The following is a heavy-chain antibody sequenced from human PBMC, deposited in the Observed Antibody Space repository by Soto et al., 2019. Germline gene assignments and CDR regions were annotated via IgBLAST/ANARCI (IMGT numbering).Heavy chain of an antibody. Sequence: SETLSLTCAVYGGSFSGYYWSWIRQPPGKGLEWIGEINHSGSTNYNPSLKSPVTISVDTSKNQFSLKLSSVTAADTAVYYCARMRSGYVLGYYYMDVWGKGTTVTVSS. J-gene: IGHJ6*03. D-gene: IGHD5-12*01. CDR3: ARMRSGYVLGYYYMDV. CDR1: GGSFSGYY. V-gene: IGHV4-34*01. CDR2: INHSGST.